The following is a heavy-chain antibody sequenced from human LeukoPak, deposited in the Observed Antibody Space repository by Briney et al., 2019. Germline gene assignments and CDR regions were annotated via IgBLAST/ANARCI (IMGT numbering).Heavy chain of an antibody. D-gene: IGHD3-3*01. J-gene: IGHJ4*02. CDR2: ISGSGGST. Sequence: GGSLRLSCAASGFTFSSSAMSWVRQAPGKGLEWVSAISGSGGSTYYADSVKGRFTISRDNSKNTLYLQMNSLRAEDTAVYYCAKVGVYYDFWSGPTHYFDYWGQGTLVTVSS. V-gene: IGHV3-23*01. CDR1: GFTFSSSA. CDR3: AKVGVYYDFWSGPTHYFDY.